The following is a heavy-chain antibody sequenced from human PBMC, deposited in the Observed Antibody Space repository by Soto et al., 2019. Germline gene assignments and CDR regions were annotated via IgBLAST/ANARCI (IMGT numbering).Heavy chain of an antibody. CDR1: GGTFSCYA. J-gene: IGHJ6*02. V-gene: IGHV1-69*13. Sequence: SVKVSCKASGGTFSCYAISWVQQAPGQGLEWMGGIIPIFGTANYAQKFQGRVTITADESTSTAYMELSSLRSEDTAVYYCARLRGYYDSSGYYYYGMDVWGQGTTVTVSS. CDR3: ARLRGYYDSSGYYYYGMDV. CDR2: IIPIFGTA. D-gene: IGHD3-22*01.